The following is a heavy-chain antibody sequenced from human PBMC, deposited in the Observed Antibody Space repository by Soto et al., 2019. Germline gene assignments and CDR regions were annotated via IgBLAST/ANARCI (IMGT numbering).Heavy chain of an antibody. D-gene: IGHD6-19*01. CDR2: TSGSGDNT. V-gene: IGHV3-23*01. CDR3: AKDRSRYSSGWHNWFDP. Sequence: GGSLRLSXAASGFTFSNYGMSWVRQAPGKGLDWVSSTSGSGDNTFYADSVKGRFTISRDNSKNKLYLQMNSLSPEDTAVYYCAKDRSRYSSGWHNWFDPWGQGTLVTVSS. CDR1: GFTFSNYG. J-gene: IGHJ5*02.